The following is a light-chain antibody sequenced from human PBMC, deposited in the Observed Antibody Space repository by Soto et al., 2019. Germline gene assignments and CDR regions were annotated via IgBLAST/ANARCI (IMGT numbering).Light chain of an antibody. J-gene: IGLJ1*01. CDR3: SSYTSSSTSLD. V-gene: IGLV2-18*02. Sequence: QSVLTQPPSVSGSPGQLVTISCTGTSSDVGSYNRVSWYQQPPGTAPKLMIYEVSNRPSGVPDRFSGSKSGNTASLTISGLQAEDEADYYCSSYTSSSTSLDFGTGTKLTVL. CDR2: EVS. CDR1: SSDVGSYNR.